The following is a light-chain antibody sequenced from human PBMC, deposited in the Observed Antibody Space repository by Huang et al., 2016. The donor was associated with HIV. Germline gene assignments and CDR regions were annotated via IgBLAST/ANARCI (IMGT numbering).Light chain of an antibody. J-gene: IGKJ2*01. CDR2: DTS. V-gene: IGKV1-NL1*01. CDR1: QDIGNS. Sequence: DIQMTQSPSSLSVSAGDRVNITCRASQDIGNSLAWYQQKSGNAPRLLLSDTSKLDSEVPSRFSGSGSGTAHTLTINGLQPEYSAFYFCQQYYTSPRTFGQGTNLEI. CDR3: QQYYTSPRT.